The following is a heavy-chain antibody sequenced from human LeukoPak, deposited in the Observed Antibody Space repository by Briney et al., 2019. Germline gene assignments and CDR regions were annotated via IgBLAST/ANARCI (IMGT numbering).Heavy chain of an antibody. D-gene: IGHD6-6*01. CDR3: ARILGIAARRDAFDI. Sequence: GRSLRLSCAASGFTFSSYSMNWVRQAPGKGLEWVSYISSSSSTIYYADSVKGRFTISRDNATNSLYLQMNSLRAEDSAVYYCARILGIAARRDAFDIWGQGTMVTVSS. CDR2: ISSSSSTI. V-gene: IGHV3-48*04. J-gene: IGHJ3*02. CDR1: GFTFSSYS.